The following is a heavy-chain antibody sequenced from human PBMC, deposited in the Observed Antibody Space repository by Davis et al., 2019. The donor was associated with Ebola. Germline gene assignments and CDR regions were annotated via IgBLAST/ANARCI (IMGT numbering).Heavy chain of an antibody. CDR1: GYTFTGYY. Sequence: ASVKVSCKASGYTFTGYYMHWVRQAPGQGLEWMGWINPNSGGTNYAQKFQGRFTMTRDTSISTAYMELSRLRSDDTAVYYCARGAELLWFGELLMYPIDYWGQGTLVTVSS. CDR2: INPNSGGT. V-gene: IGHV1-2*02. D-gene: IGHD3-10*01. J-gene: IGHJ4*02. CDR3: ARGAELLWFGELLMYPIDY.